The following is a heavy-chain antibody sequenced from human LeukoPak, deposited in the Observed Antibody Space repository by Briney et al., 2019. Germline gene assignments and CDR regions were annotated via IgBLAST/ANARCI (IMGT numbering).Heavy chain of an antibody. V-gene: IGHV3-23*01. CDR3: ARVDAALDY. D-gene: IGHD6-6*01. J-gene: IGHJ4*02. Sequence: GGSLRLSCAASGFTFSSYAMSWVRQAPGKGLEWVSAISGSGGSTYYADSVKGRFTISRDNARNSLYLQMNSLRAEDTAIYYRARVDAALDYWGQGTLVTVSS. CDR2: ISGSGGST. CDR1: GFTFSSYA.